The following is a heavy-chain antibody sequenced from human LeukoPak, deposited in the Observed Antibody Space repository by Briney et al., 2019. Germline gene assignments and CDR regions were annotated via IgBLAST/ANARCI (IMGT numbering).Heavy chain of an antibody. V-gene: IGHV3-23*01. D-gene: IGHD4-17*01. Sequence: PGGSLRLSCAASGFTFSSYAMSWVRQAPGKGLEWVSTISGSGDNTYYADSVKGRFTISRDNPKNTLYLQMNSLRADDTAIYYCAKDRTYYADFANDYWGQGTLVTVSS. CDR1: GFTFSSYA. J-gene: IGHJ4*02. CDR3: AKDRTYYADFANDY. CDR2: ISGSGDNT.